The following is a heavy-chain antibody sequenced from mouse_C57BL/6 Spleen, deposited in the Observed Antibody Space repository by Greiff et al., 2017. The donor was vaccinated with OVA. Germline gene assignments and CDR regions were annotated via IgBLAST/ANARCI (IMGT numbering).Heavy chain of an antibody. V-gene: IGHV1-26*01. D-gene: IGHD2-4*01. CDR2: INPNNGGT. CDR3: ARYHYDYKYYFDY. J-gene: IGHJ2*01. Sequence: EVQLQQSGPELVKPGASVKISCKASGYTFTDYYMNWVKQSHGKSLEWIGDINPNNGGTSYNQKFKGKATLTVDKSSSTAYMELRSLTSEDSAVYYCARYHYDYKYYFDYWGQGTTLTVSA. CDR1: GYTFTDYY.